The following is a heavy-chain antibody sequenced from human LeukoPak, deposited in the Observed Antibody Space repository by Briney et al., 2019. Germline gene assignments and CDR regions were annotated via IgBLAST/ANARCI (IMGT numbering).Heavy chain of an antibody. V-gene: IGHV3-23*01. CDR3: ATSSSVVVTALNY. J-gene: IGHJ4*02. D-gene: IGHD2-21*02. Sequence: PGGSLRLSCAASGFTLSSYAMSWVRQAPGKGLEWVSAISGSGGSTYYADSVKGRFTISRDNSKNPLYLQMNSLRAEDTAVYYCATSSSVVVTALNYWGQGTLVTVSS. CDR1: GFTLSSYA. CDR2: ISGSGGST.